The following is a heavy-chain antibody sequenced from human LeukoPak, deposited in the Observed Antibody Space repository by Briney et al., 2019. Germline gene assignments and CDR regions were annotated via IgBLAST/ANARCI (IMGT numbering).Heavy chain of an antibody. V-gene: IGHV3-21*01. D-gene: IGHD6-19*01. Sequence: GGSLRLSCAASGFTFSSYSMNWVRQAPGKGLEWVSSISSSSSYIYYADSVKGRFTISRDNSKNTLYLQMNSLRAEDTAVYYCARGGAPYSSGWYLSDYWGQGTLVTVSS. CDR1: GFTFSSYS. J-gene: IGHJ4*02. CDR3: ARGGAPYSSGWYLSDY. CDR2: ISSSSSYI.